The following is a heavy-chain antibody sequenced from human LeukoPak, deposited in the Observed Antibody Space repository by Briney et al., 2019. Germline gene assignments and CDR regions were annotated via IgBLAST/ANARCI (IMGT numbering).Heavy chain of an antibody. J-gene: IGHJ4*02. D-gene: IGHD3-22*01. V-gene: IGHV3-23*01. CDR3: AKDRATTIVVGYFGV. Sequence: GGSLRLSCAASGFTFSSYAMSWVRQAPGKGLEWVSAISGSGGSTYYADSVKGMFTISGDNSTNSTYMQMHSMRAEDKAVYYCAKDRATTIVVGYFGVWGQGPLVTVSS. CDR2: ISGSGGST. CDR1: GFTFSSYA.